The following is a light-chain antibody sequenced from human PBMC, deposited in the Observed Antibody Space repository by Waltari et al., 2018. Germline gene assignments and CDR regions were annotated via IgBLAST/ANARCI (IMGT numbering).Light chain of an antibody. CDR1: NIGSYS. Sequence: SYVLTQPPSVSVAPGETARGTCGGDNIGSYSVHWYQQKPGQAPVLVTRYDTDRPSGIPERFSGSNSANTATLTISRVEAGDEANYYCQVWHAAIDPGVFGTGTEVTV. J-gene: IGLJ1*01. V-gene: IGLV3-21*04. CDR2: YDT. CDR3: QVWHAAIDPGV.